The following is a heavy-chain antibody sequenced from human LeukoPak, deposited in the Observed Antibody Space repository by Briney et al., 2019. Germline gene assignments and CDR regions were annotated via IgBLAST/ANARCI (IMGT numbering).Heavy chain of an antibody. CDR3: AKVVGRGSGDPD. CDR1: GFTFTSYA. V-gene: IGHV3-21*04. CDR2: ISSSSSYI. J-gene: IGHJ4*02. D-gene: IGHD7-27*01. Sequence: GRSLRLSCAASGFTFTSYAMHWVRQAPGKGLEWVSSISSSSSYIYYADSVKGRFTISRDNSKNTLFLQMNSLRAEDTAVYYCAKVVGRGSGDPDWGQGTLVTVSS.